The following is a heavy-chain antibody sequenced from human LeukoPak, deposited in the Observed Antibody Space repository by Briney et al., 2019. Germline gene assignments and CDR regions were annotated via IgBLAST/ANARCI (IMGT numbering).Heavy chain of an antibody. D-gene: IGHD2-15*01. V-gene: IGHV3-30-3*01. CDR1: GFTFSSYA. J-gene: IGHJ4*02. CDR2: ISYDGSNK. Sequence: GGSLRLSCAASGFTFSSYAMHWVRQAPGKGLEWVAVISYDGSNKYYADSVKGRFTISRGNSKNTLYLQMNSLRAEDTAVYYCARGARYCSGGSCYWFDYWGQGTLVTVSS. CDR3: ARGARYCSGGSCYWFDY.